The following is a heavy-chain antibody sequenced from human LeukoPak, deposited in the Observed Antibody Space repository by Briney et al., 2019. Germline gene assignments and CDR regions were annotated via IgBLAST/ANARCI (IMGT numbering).Heavy chain of an antibody. D-gene: IGHD2-15*01. V-gene: IGHV3-7*01. J-gene: IGHJ4*02. CDR1: GFTFSSYW. Sequence: GGSLRLSCAASGFTFSSYWMSWVRQAPGKGLEWVANIKQDGSEKYYVDSVKGRFTISRDNAKNSLYLQMNSLRAEDTAVYYCAKDGLLPSPEPSGGYQDFDYWGQGTLVTVSS. CDR3: AKDGLLPSPEPSGGYQDFDY. CDR2: IKQDGSEK.